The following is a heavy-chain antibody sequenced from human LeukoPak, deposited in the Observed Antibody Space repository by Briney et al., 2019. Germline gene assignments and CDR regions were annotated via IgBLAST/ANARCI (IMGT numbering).Heavy chain of an antibody. CDR3: AKGYHDYVWGSYRGFDY. CDR2: ISGSGGST. V-gene: IGHV3-23*01. CDR1: GFTFSSYG. J-gene: IGHJ4*02. Sequence: GGSLRLSCAASGFTFSSYGMSWVRQAPGKGLEWVSAISGSGGSTYYADSVKSRFTISRDNSKNTLYLQMNSLRAEDTAVYYCAKGYHDYVWGSYRGFDYWGQGTLVTVSS. D-gene: IGHD3-16*02.